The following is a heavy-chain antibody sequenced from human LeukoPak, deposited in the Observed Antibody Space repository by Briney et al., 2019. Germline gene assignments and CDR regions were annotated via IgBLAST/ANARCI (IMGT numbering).Heavy chain of an antibody. CDR2: IYSGGIT. J-gene: IGHJ4*02. CDR1: EFAVSNSY. CDR3: ARFNYYGSGSYLGY. V-gene: IGHV3-53*01. Sequence: GGSLRLSCAGSEFAVSNSYMSWVRQAPGKGLEWVSIIYSGGITYYTDSVKGRFTISRDNSKNTLYLQMNSLRDDDTAVYYCARFNYYGSGSYLGYWGQGTLVTVSS. D-gene: IGHD3-10*01.